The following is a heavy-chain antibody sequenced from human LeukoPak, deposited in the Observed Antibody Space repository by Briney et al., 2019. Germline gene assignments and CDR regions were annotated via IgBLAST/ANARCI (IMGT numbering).Heavy chain of an antibody. Sequence: QAGGSLRLSCAASGFTFSSYAMSWVRQAPGKGLEWVSAISGSGGSTYYADSVKGRFTISRDNAKNSLYLQMNSLRAEDTALYYCAKAYRGSYYDYSDYWGQGTLVTVSS. CDR3: AKAYRGSYYDYSDY. D-gene: IGHD1-26*01. CDR2: ISGSGGST. V-gene: IGHV3-23*01. J-gene: IGHJ4*02. CDR1: GFTFSSYA.